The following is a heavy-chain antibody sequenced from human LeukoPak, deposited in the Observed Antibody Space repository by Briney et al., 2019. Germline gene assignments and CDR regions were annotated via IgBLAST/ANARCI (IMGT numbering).Heavy chain of an antibody. CDR2: ISSSSITI. D-gene: IGHD5-12*01. J-gene: IGHJ4*02. CDR3: ARDGLHPAPPDY. CDR1: GFTFSSYS. V-gene: IGHV3-48*01. Sequence: GGSLRLSCAASGFTFSSYSMNWVRQAPGKGLEWVSYISSSSITIYYADSVKGRFTISRDNAKNSLYLQMNSLRAEDTAVYYCARDGLHPAPPDYWGQGTLVTASS.